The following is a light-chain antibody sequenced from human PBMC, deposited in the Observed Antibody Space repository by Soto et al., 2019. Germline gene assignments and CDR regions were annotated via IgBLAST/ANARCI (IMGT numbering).Light chain of an antibody. CDR1: QSVSSN. CDR3: QQDSNWVGT. CDR2: GAS. Sequence: EIMMTQSPATLSVSPGERATLSCRASQSVSSNLAWYQQKPGQAPRLLIYGASTRATGIPARFSGSGSGTGFTLTISSLQSEECAVYYCQQDSNWVGTFGQGTKVEIK. V-gene: IGKV3-15*01. J-gene: IGKJ1*01.